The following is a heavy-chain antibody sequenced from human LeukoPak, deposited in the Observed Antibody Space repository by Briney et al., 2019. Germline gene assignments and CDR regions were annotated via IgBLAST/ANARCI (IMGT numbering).Heavy chain of an antibody. Sequence: PSETLSLTCAAYGGSFSGYYWSWIRQPPGKGLEWIGEINHSGSTNYNPSLKSRVTISVDTPKKQFSLKLRSVTAADTAVFYCARGAQQWNYYYYYMDVWGKGTAVTVSS. CDR1: GGSFSGYY. D-gene: IGHD6-19*01. CDR2: INHSGST. J-gene: IGHJ6*03. CDR3: ARGAQQWNYYYYYMDV. V-gene: IGHV4-34*01.